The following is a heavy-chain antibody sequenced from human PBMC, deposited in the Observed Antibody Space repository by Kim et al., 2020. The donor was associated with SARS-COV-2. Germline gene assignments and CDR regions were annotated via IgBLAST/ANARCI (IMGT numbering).Heavy chain of an antibody. CDR3: ARRNGYHGSGYMDV. V-gene: IGHV3-23*05. D-gene: IGHD3-10*01. J-gene: IGHJ6*02. CDR1: GFTFSIYA. CDR2: NDQSGTGT. Sequence: GGSLRLSCAASGFTFSIYAMNWVRQAPGKGLEWVSANDQSGTGTYDADSVEGRFTISRDNSKNMLYLQMNSLRAEDTAVYYCARRNGYHGSGYMDVWGRGTTVTVSS.